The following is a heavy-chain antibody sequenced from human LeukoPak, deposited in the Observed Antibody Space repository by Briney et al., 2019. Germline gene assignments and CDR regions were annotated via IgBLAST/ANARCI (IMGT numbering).Heavy chain of an antibody. CDR2: IIPIFGTA. CDR1: GGTFSSYA. CDR3: ARGVGGEPFDY. J-gene: IGHJ4*02. Sequence: GASVKVSCKASGGTFSSYAISWVRQAPGQGLEWMGGIIPIFGTANYAQKFQGRVTITTDESTSTAYMELSSLRSEDTAVYHCARGVGGEPFDYWGQGTLVTVSS. V-gene: IGHV1-69*05. D-gene: IGHD1-14*01.